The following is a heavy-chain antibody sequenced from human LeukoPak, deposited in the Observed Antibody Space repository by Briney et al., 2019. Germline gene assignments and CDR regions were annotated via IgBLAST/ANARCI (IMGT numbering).Heavy chain of an antibody. J-gene: IGHJ6*04. D-gene: IGHD3-10*01. CDR2: IISSRSYT. V-gene: IGHV3-11*05. Sequence: GGSLRLSCAAPGFTFSDYYTSWIRQAPGEGLWSGSYIISSRSYTKVAVSVKGRFTISRDNAKNSLYLQMNSLSAKDTAVYYCARDGYGSGSGYYGMDVWGKGSTVTVYS. CDR3: ARDGYGSGSGYYGMDV. CDR1: GFTFSDYY.